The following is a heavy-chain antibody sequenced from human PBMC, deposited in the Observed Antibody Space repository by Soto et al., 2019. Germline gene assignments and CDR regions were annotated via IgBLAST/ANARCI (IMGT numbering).Heavy chain of an antibody. CDR2: IYYSGST. V-gene: IGHV4-59*08. D-gene: IGHD4-17*01. CDR1: GGSISSYY. Sequence: QVQLQESGPGLVKPSETLSLTCTVSGGSISSYYWSWIRQPPGKGLEWIGYIYYSGSTTYNPSLKSRVPISVDTSKNQCSLKLSSVTAADTAVYYCARRAIEPDYGDYVGWYFDLWGRGTLVTVSS. CDR3: ARRAIEPDYGDYVGWYFDL. J-gene: IGHJ2*01.